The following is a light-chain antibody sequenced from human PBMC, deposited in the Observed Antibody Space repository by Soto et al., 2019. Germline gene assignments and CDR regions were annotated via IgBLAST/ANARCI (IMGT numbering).Light chain of an antibody. V-gene: IGKV3D-15*01. CDR2: DAS. CDR3: QQYIRWPLT. Sequence: EMVVTQSPATLSVSPGERVTLSCRTSQDVSSKLAWYQQKPGQPPSLLIYDASTRATGTPARFSGSGSGTEFTLAVSSLQSEDYALSICQQYIRWPLTFGGGTKVEIK. J-gene: IGKJ4*01. CDR1: QDVSSK.